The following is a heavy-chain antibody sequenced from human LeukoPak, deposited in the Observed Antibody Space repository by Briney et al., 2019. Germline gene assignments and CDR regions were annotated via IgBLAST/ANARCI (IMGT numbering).Heavy chain of an antibody. CDR1: GGSFSGYY. V-gene: IGHV4-34*01. CDR3: ARSPYDYVWGSYRASWFDP. D-gene: IGHD3-16*02. CDR2: INHSGST. J-gene: IGHJ5*02. Sequence: SETLSLTCAVYGGSFSGYYWSWIRQPPGKGLEWIGEINHSGSTNYNPSLKSRVTISVDTSKNQFSLKLSSVTAADTAVYYCARSPYDYVWGSYRASWFDPWGQGTLVTVSS.